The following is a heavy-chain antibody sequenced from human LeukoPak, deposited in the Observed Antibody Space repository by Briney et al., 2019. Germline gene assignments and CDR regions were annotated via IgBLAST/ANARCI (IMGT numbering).Heavy chain of an antibody. V-gene: IGHV4-34*01. CDR3: ARERITMVRGVIRSPIDY. CDR1: GGSFSGYY. Sequence: SETLSLTCTVYGGSFSGYYWSWIRQPPGKGLEWIGEISHSGSTNYNPSLKSRVTISVDTSKNQFSLKLSSVTAADTAVYYCARERITMVRGVIRSPIDYWGQGTLVTVSS. CDR2: ISHSGST. J-gene: IGHJ4*02. D-gene: IGHD3-10*01.